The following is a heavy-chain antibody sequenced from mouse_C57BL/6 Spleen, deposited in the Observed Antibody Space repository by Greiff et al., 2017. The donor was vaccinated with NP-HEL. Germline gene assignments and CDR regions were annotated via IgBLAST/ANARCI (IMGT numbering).Heavy chain of an antibody. D-gene: IGHD2-10*01. CDR2: IHPNSGST. V-gene: IGHV1-64*01. CDR3: ARGAYRDAMDY. CDR1: GYTFTSYW. J-gene: IGHJ4*01. Sequence: QVQLQQSGAELVKPGASVKLSCKASGYTFTSYWMHWVKQRPGQGLEWIGMIHPNSGSTNYNEKFKSKATLTVDKSSSTAYMQLSSLTSEDSAVYYCARGAYRDAMDYWGQGTSVTVSS.